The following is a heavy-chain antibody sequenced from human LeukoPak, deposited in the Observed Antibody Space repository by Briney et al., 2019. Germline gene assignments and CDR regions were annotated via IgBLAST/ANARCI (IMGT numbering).Heavy chain of an antibody. CDR3: ASSLPSRYCSSTSCYRYYYYYGMDV. CDR1: GGSFSGYY. J-gene: IGHJ6*02. CDR2: INHSGST. V-gene: IGHV4-34*01. Sequence: SETLSLTCAVYGGSFSGYYWSWIRQPPGKGLEWIGEINHSGSTNYNPSLKSRVTISVDTSKNQFSLKLSSVTAADTAVYYCASSLPSRYCSSTSCYRYYYYYGMDVWGQGTTVTVS. D-gene: IGHD2-2*01.